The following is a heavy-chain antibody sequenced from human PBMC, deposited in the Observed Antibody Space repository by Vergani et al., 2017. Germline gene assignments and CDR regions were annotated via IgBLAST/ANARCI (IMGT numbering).Heavy chain of an antibody. CDR2: IKFPPGEI. J-gene: IGHJ5*02. D-gene: IGHD5/OR15-5a*01. CDR1: GFNFPSFT. V-gene: IGHV3-21*06. CDR3: ARDIPASVKSLPQPDWCDP. Sequence: EAYLVQSGGGLVTPGGSLRLSCAASGFNFPSFTMNWVRQAPGRGLEWISSIKFPPGEIFYADSVKGRFTISRDNVKNVLFLQMENLRAADTGVYFCARDIPASVKSLPQPDWCDPWAQGSLVTVSS.